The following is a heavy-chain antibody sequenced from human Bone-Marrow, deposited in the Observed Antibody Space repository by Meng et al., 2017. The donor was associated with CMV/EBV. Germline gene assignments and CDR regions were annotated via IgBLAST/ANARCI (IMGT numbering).Heavy chain of an antibody. CDR3: ARSSGWSRFDY. V-gene: IGHV1-2*02. Sequence: HVQMVQSGAEVKQPGSSVNVSCKASGYTVTDYYIHWVRQAPGQWLEWMGWINPNDDTNYAQNFQGRVTMTRDMSINTVYMELSRLTSDDTAVYYCARSSGWSRFDYWGLGTLVTVSS. J-gene: IGHJ4*02. CDR2: INPNDDT. CDR1: GYTVTDYY. D-gene: IGHD6-19*01.